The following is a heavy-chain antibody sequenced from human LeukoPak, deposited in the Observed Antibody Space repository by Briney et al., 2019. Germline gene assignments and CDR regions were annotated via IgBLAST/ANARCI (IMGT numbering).Heavy chain of an antibody. Sequence: GASVKVSCKVSGYTLTELSMHWVRQAPGKGLEWMGGFDPEDGETIYAQKFQGRDTMTEDTSTDTAYMELSSLRSEDTAVYYCATGAHYSSGWYEYFQHWGQGTLVTVSS. J-gene: IGHJ1*01. CDR3: ATGAHYSSGWYEYFQH. D-gene: IGHD6-19*01. V-gene: IGHV1-24*01. CDR2: FDPEDGET. CDR1: GYTLTELS.